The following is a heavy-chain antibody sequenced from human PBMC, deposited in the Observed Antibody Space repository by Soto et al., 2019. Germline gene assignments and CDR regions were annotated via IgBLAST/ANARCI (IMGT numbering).Heavy chain of an antibody. CDR1: GFTFSDYY. J-gene: IGHJ4*02. CDR2: ISSSGSTI. CDR3: ASSGVVEPAAPTPYLAY. D-gene: IGHD2-2*01. Sequence: GSLRLSCAGSGFTFSDYYMSWIRQAPGKGLEWVSYISSSGSTIYYADSVKGRFTISRDNAKNSLYLQMNSLRAEDTAVYYCASSGVVEPAAPTPYLAYWGQGTLVTGSS. V-gene: IGHV3-11*01.